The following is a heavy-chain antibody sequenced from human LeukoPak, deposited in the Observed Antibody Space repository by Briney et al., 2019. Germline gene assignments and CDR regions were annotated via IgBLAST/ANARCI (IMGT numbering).Heavy chain of an antibody. CDR2: ISGSSSIM. CDR1: GFTFSTYN. CDR3: ARRYFDISAPDY. V-gene: IGHV3-48*04. J-gene: IGHJ4*02. D-gene: IGHD3-9*01. Sequence: GGSLRLSCAASGFTFSTYNMNWVRQAPGKGLEWISYISGSSSIMFYADSVKGRFTISRDNAKNSLYLQMNSLRAEDTAVYYCARRYFDISAPDYWGQGTLVTVSS.